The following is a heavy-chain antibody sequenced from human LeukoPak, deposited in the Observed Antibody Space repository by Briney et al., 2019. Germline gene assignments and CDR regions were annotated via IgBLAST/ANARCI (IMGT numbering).Heavy chain of an antibody. CDR2: ISASGGTS. Sequence: GGSLRLSCAASAFTFSSYGMSWVRQAPGKGLEWVSAISASGGTSYYADSVKGRFTISRDNSKGTVSLQMNSLRPEDTAVYYCAKDDAWLQYGDWGRGTLVTVSS. J-gene: IGHJ4*02. CDR1: AFTFSSYG. CDR3: AKDDAWLQYGD. D-gene: IGHD5-24*01. V-gene: IGHV3-23*01.